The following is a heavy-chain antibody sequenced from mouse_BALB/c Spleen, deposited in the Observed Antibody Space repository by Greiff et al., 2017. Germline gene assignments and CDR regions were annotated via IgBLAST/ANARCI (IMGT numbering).Heavy chain of an antibody. CDR1: GFNIKDTY. CDR2: IDPANGNT. D-gene: IGHD2-4*01. Sequence: VQLQQSGAELVKPGASVKLSCTASGFNIKDTYMHWVKQRPEQGLEWIGRIDPANGNTKYDPKFQGKATITADTSSNTAYLQLSSLTSEDTAVYYCALIYYDYEGFAYWGQGTLVTVSA. CDR3: ALIYYDYEGFAY. V-gene: IGHV14-3*02. J-gene: IGHJ3*01.